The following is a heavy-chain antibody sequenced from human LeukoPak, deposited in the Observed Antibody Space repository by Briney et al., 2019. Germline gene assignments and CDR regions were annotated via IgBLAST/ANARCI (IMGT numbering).Heavy chain of an antibody. J-gene: IGHJ4*02. Sequence: SCKASGFTFSSYAMSWVRQAPGKGLEWVSSISGSGGSTHYADSVKGRFTISRDKTKNTLYLQMNSLRAEDTAVYYCAKSSYYDTSGYYREYYFDYWGQGTLVTVSS. CDR1: GFTFSSYA. D-gene: IGHD3-22*01. CDR3: AKSSYYDTSGYYREYYFDY. V-gene: IGHV3-23*01. CDR2: ISGSGGST.